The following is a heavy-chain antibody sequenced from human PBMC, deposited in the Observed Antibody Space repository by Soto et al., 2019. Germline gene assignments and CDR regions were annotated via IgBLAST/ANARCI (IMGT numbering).Heavy chain of an antibody. Sequence: ASVKVSCKVSGYTLTELSMHWVRQAPGKGLEWMGGFDPEDGETIYAQKFQGRVTMTEDTSTDTAYMELSSLRSEDAAVYYCATEAPLFGVVIEFGYWGQGTLVTVSS. J-gene: IGHJ4*02. V-gene: IGHV1-24*01. CDR3: ATEAPLFGVVIEFGY. CDR1: GYTLTELS. CDR2: FDPEDGET. D-gene: IGHD3-3*01.